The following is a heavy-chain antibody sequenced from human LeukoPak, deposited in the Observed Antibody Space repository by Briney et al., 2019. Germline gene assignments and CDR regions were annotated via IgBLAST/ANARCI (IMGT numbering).Heavy chain of an antibody. V-gene: IGHV4-34*01. Sequence: SETLSLTCAVYGGSFSGYHWSWIRQPPGKGLEWIGEINHSGSTNYNPSLKSRVTISVDTSKNQFSLKLSSVTAADTAVYYCARGGNWNSGWFDPWGQGTLVTVSS. D-gene: IGHD1-7*01. CDR3: ARGGNWNSGWFDP. J-gene: IGHJ5*02. CDR1: GGSFSGYH. CDR2: INHSGST.